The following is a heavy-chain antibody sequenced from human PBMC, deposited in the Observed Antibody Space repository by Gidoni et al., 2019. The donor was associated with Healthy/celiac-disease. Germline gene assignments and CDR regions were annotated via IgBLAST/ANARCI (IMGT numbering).Heavy chain of an antibody. D-gene: IGHD1-20*01. J-gene: IGHJ6*02. Sequence: QVQLQQWGAGLLKPSETLSLTCAVYGGSFSGYYWSWIRQPPGKGLEWIGEINHSGSTNYNPSLKSRVTISVDTSKNQFSLKLSSVTAADTAVYYCATPQSGDNWNRRVHYYGMDVWGQGTTVTVSS. CDR2: INHSGST. CDR3: ATPQSGDNWNRRVHYYGMDV. CDR1: GGSFSGYY. V-gene: IGHV4-34*01.